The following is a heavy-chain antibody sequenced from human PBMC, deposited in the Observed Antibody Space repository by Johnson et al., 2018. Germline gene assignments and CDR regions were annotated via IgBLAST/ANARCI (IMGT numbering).Heavy chain of an antibody. Sequence: QVQLVQSGGGVVQXGRSLRLXCAASAFTFNTYAMHWVRQAPGKGLEWVAIISNDGRNKYYADSVKGRFAISRDNSKNTLFLQRNGLRAEDPAVYYCSRSGGGVMAWYYDYYRDVWGNGTTVTVSS. CDR1: AFTFNTYA. CDR2: ISNDGRNK. V-gene: IGHV3-30*09. D-gene: IGHD3-16*01. CDR3: SRSGGGVMAWYYDYYRDV. J-gene: IGHJ6*03.